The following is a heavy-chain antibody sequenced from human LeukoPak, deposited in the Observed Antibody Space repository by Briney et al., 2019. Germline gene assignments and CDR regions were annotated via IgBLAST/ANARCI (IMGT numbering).Heavy chain of an antibody. D-gene: IGHD1-7*01. CDR3: ARGTLDY. CDR2: ISGSGSAI. V-gene: IGHV3-48*02. Sequence: GGSLRLSCAASGFTFSTYTMNWVRQAPGKGLEWVSYISGSGSAIYYADSVKGRFTISRDNGKNSLYLQLNSLRDEDTAVYYCARGTLDYWGQGTLVTVSS. CDR1: GFTFSTYT. J-gene: IGHJ4*02.